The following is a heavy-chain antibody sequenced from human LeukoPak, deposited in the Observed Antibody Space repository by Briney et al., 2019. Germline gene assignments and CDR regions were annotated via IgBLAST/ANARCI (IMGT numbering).Heavy chain of an antibody. CDR2: INPSGGST. V-gene: IGHV1-46*01. Sequence: ASVKVSCKASGYTFTSYYMHWVRQAPGQGLEWMGIINPSGGSTSYAQKFQGRVTMTRNTSISTAYMELSSLRSEDTAVYYCARGRQNTMIVVVNWFDPWGQGTLVTVSS. CDR1: GYTFTSYY. D-gene: IGHD3-22*01. CDR3: ARGRQNTMIVVVNWFDP. J-gene: IGHJ5*02.